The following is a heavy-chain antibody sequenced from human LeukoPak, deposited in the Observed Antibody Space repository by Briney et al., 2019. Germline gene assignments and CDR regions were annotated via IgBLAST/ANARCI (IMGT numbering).Heavy chain of an antibody. Sequence: GASVTVSFTASGYTFTVYYMHWVRQAPGQGLEWMGWISAYNGNTNYAQKLQGRVTMTTDTYTSTAYMELRSLRSDDTAVYYCARDPHQSGSSIHHYYDSSGLNAFDIWGQGTMVTVSS. CDR2: ISAYNGNT. CDR3: ARDPHQSGSSIHHYYDSSGLNAFDI. CDR1: GYTFTVYY. J-gene: IGHJ3*02. V-gene: IGHV1-18*04. D-gene: IGHD3-22*01.